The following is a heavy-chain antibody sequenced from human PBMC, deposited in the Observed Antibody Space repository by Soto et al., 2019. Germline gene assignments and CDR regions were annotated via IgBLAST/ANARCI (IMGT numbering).Heavy chain of an antibody. D-gene: IGHD6-13*01. Sequence: GGSLSPSCAASEFSFSSFSLNWVRQAPGKVLEWVSAISATGTTTYYADSVKGRFTISRDTSKRALFLQMYSLSPEDKAVYYCATYSSPFDYWGQGTLVTVSS. CDR1: EFSFSSFS. CDR2: ISATGTTT. CDR3: ATYSSPFDY. J-gene: IGHJ4*02. V-gene: IGHV3-23*01.